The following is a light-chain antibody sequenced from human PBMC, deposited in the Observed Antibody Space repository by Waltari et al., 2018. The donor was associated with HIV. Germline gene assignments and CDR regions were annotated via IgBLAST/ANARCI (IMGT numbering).Light chain of an antibody. J-gene: IGLJ1*01. CDR2: RND. CDR3: AAWDDGLRGHV. Sequence: QPVLTQPLSASETPGHSLNISCSGGNSNIGRNFVFWSQQVTDMAPKLIVYRNDQRPSGVSDRFSGSRSGTSASLVIGGLRAEDEAHYYCAAWDDGLRGHVFGSGTTVFV. CDR1: NSNIGRNF. V-gene: IGLV1-47*01.